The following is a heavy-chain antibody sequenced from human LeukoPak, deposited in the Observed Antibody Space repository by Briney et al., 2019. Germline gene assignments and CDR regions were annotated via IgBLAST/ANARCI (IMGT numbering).Heavy chain of an antibody. CDR1: GYTLTELS. Sequence: GASVKVSCKVSGYTLTELSMHWVRQAPGKGLEWMGGFDPEDGETIYAQKFQVRVTMTEDTSTDTAYMELSSLRSEDTAVYYCATELGYCSSTSCPLGYWGQGTLVTVSS. D-gene: IGHD2-2*01. CDR2: FDPEDGET. V-gene: IGHV1-24*01. CDR3: ATELGYCSSTSCPLGY. J-gene: IGHJ4*02.